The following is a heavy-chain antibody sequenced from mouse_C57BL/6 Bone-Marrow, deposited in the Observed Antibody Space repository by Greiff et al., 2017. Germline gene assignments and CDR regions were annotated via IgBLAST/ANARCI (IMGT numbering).Heavy chain of an antibody. CDR2: INYDGSST. Sequence: EVKLMESEGGLVQPGSSLTLSCTASGFTFSDYYMAWVRQVPEKGLDWVANINYDGSSTYYLDSLKSRFIISRDNAKNILYLQMSSLKSEDTATYYCARVRGDSYFDYWGQGTTLTVSS. J-gene: IGHJ2*01. CDR1: GFTFSDYY. CDR3: ARVRGDSYFDY. V-gene: IGHV5-16*01. D-gene: IGHD2-13*01.